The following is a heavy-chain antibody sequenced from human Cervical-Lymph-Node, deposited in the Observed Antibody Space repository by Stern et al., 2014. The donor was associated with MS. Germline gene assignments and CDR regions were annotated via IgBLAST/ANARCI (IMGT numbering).Heavy chain of an antibody. Sequence: QLQLQESGPGLVKPSETLSLTCTVSGGSLSGDYWNWIRQPPGKGLEWIGNIYYSGSSNYSPSLKSRVTISIDTPENQFSLKLNSVTAADTAVYYGARARRGYMYGPLDHWGQGTLVTVSS. CDR2: IYYSGSS. CDR3: ARARRGYMYGPLDH. CDR1: GGSLSGDY. V-gene: IGHV4-59*01. D-gene: IGHD2-15*01. J-gene: IGHJ4*02.